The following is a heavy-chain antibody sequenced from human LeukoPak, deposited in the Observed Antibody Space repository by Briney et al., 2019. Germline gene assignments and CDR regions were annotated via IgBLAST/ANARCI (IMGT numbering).Heavy chain of an antibody. CDR2: INPNSGGT. CDR3: ARGHQGYSGSLG. J-gene: IGHJ4*02. D-gene: IGHD1-26*01. Sequence: ASVKVSCKASGHTFTGYYMHWVRQAPGQGLEWMGWINPNSGGTNYAQKFQGRVTMTRDTSISTAYMELSRLRSDDTAVYYCARGHQGYSGSLGWGQGTLVTVSS. CDR1: GHTFTGYY. V-gene: IGHV1-2*02.